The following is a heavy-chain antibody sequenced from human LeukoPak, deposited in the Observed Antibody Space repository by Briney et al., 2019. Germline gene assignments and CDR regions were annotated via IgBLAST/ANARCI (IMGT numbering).Heavy chain of an antibody. Sequence: GGSLRLSCAASGFTFSSYAMTWVRQPPGKGLEWVSGISGSGGNTYYADSVKDRFTISRDNSKNTLYLQMNSLRAEDTAVYYCAKDLTPLDPDCSNSNCVAPEYFQHWGQGTLVTVSS. D-gene: IGHD2-2*01. V-gene: IGHV3-23*01. J-gene: IGHJ1*01. CDR3: AKDLTPLDPDCSNSNCVAPEYFQH. CDR1: GFTFSSYA. CDR2: ISGSGGNT.